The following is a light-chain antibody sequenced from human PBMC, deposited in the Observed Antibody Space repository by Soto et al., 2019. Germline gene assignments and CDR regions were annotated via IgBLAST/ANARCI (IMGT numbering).Light chain of an antibody. CDR1: QSVTNNY. V-gene: IGKV3-20*01. CDR2: AAS. CDR3: QRYGSSPGT. Sequence: IMLTQSPGTLSLSPGERATLSCRASQSVTNNYLGWYQQKPGQAPRLLIYAASSRATGIPDRFSGSGSGTDFTLTISRLGPEDFAVYYCQRYGSSPGTFGQGTKVEIK. J-gene: IGKJ1*01.